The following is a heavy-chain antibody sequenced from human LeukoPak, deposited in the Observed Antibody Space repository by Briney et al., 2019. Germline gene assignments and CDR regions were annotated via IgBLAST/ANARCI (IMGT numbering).Heavy chain of an antibody. V-gene: IGHV5-51*01. Sequence: GESLKISCKGSGYSFTSYWIGWVRQMPGKGLEWMGIIYPGYSDTRYSPSFQGQVTISADKSISTAYLQWSSLKASDTAMYYCARARRYYDSSGYYYVQGFDIWGQGTMVTVSS. CDR1: GYSFTSYW. D-gene: IGHD3-22*01. J-gene: IGHJ3*02. CDR2: IYPGYSDT. CDR3: ARARRYYDSSGYYYVQGFDI.